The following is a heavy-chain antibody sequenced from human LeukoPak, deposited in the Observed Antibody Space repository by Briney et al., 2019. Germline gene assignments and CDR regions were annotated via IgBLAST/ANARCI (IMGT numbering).Heavy chain of an antibody. V-gene: IGHV4-30-2*01. J-gene: IGHJ6*02. CDR2: IYHSGST. D-gene: IGHD3-10*01. Sequence: SETLSLTCAVSGGSISSGGYSWSWIRQPPGKGLEWIGYIYHSGSTNYNPSLKSRVTISVDTSKNQFSLKLSSVTAADTAVYYCARGLRIQQAMVRGVIIRPRYGMDVWGQGTTVTVSS. CDR1: GGSISSGGYS. CDR3: ARGLRIQQAMVRGVIIRPRYGMDV.